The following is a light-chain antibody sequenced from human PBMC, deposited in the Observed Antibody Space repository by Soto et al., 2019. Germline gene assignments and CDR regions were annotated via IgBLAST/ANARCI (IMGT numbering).Light chain of an antibody. CDR2: GNT. J-gene: IGLJ3*02. Sequence: QSVLTQPPSVSGAPGQRVTISCTGSNSNIGTTYHVHWYQQFPGTAPKLLIYGNTNRPSGVPDRFSGSKSGTSASLAITGIQAEDEADYYCQSYDSSLSGWVFGGGTKVTVL. V-gene: IGLV1-40*01. CDR3: QSYDSSLSGWV. CDR1: NSNIGTTYH.